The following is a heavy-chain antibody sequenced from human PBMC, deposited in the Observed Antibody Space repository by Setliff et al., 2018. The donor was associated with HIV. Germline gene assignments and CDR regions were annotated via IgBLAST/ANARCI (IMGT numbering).Heavy chain of an antibody. V-gene: IGHV3-11*03. CDR2: ISHSGTYT. J-gene: IGHJ4*02. CDR1: GFSFGDHY. Sequence: PGGSLRLSCAGSGFSFGDHYVAWIRQSPGKGLEWISYISHSGTYTNYADSVMGRFTISRDNAKNSLFLQMNSLRVDDTALYYCASLAGWGQGTLVTVSS. CDR3: ASLAG.